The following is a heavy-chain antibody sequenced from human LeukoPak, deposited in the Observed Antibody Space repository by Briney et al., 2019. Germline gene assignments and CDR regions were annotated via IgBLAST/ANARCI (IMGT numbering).Heavy chain of an antibody. D-gene: IGHD2-2*01. CDR3: ARVPAAAAYYYYYGMDV. CDR1: GFTFSSYS. J-gene: IGHJ6*02. CDR2: ISSSSSTI. V-gene: IGHV3-48*04. Sequence: PGGSLRLSCAASGFTFSSYSMNWVRQAPGKGLEWVSYISSSSSTIYYADSVKGRFTISRDNAKNSLYLQMNSLRAEDTAVYYCARVPAAAAYYYYYGMDVWGQGTTVTVSS.